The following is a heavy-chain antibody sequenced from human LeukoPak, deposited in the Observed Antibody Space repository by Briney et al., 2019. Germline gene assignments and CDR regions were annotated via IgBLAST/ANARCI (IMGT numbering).Heavy chain of an antibody. CDR3: ARQLSNDGDYVGAFDS. Sequence: SETLSLTCTVSGASIISDDSYWSWIRYPPGKGLEWIGYIYYSGSTYYNPSLESRVTISVDTSKNHFSLKLNSVTAADTAVYYCARQLSNDGDYVGAFDSWGQGTLVTVSS. V-gene: IGHV4-30-4*01. CDR1: GASIISDDSY. J-gene: IGHJ4*02. D-gene: IGHD4-17*01. CDR2: IYYSGST.